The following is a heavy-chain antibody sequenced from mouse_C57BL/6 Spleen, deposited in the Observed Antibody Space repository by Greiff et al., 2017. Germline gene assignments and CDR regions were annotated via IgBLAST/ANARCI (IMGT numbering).Heavy chain of an antibody. D-gene: IGHD2-5*01. CDR2: IYPGSGST. Sequence: VQLQQPGAELVKPGASVKMSCKASGYTFTSYWITWVKQRPGQGLEWIGDIYPGSGSTNYNEKFKSKATLTVDTSSSTAYMQLSSLTSEDSAVYYCARRGYNNYGEWFAYWGQGTLVTVSA. CDR3: ARRGYNNYGEWFAY. J-gene: IGHJ3*01. V-gene: IGHV1-55*01. CDR1: GYTFTSYW.